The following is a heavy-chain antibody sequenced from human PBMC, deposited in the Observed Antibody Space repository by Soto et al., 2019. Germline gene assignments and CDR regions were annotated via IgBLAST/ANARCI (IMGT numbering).Heavy chain of an antibody. Sequence: PSETLSLTCTVSGGSISSGGYYWSWIRQHPGKGLEWIGYIYYSGSTYYNPSLKSRVTISVDTSKNQFSLKLSSVTAEDTAVYYCARSPGITGTTGYFDYWGQGTLVTVSS. J-gene: IGHJ4*02. CDR1: GGSISSGGYY. D-gene: IGHD1-7*01. CDR2: IYYSGST. V-gene: IGHV4-31*03. CDR3: ARSPGITGTTGYFDY.